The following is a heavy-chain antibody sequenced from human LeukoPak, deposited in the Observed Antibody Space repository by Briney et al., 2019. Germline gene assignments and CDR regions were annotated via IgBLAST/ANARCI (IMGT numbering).Heavy chain of an antibody. CDR3: AREHKSYGDYPYYFDS. V-gene: IGHV4-30-4*01. CDR2: INEKGGT. J-gene: IGHJ4*02. Sequence: SQTLSLTCTVSGDSISSGDYYWSWLRQPAGKGLEFIGYINEKGGTYYNPPLKTRVSILVDTSKNQFSLKLTSVTAADTAVYFCAREHKSYGDYPYYFDSWGQGTLVTVSS. CDR1: GDSISSGDYY. D-gene: IGHD4-17*01.